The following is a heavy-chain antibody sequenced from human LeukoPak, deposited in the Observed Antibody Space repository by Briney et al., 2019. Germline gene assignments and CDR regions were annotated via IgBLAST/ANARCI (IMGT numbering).Heavy chain of an antibody. CDR3: AKEAAASYYYYYGMDV. D-gene: IGHD2-2*01. J-gene: IGHJ6*02. CDR2: ISYDGSNK. V-gene: IGHV3-30*18. CDR1: GFTFSSYG. Sequence: GGSLRLSCAASGFTFSSYGMHWVRQAPGKGLEWVAVISYDGSNKYYADSVKGRFTISRDNSKNTLYLQMNSLRAEDTAVYYCAKEAAASYYYYYGMDVWGQGTTVTVSS.